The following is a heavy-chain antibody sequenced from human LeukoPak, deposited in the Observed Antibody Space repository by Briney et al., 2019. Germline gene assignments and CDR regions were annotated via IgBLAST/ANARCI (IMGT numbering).Heavy chain of an antibody. J-gene: IGHJ5*02. CDR2: IYYRGGT. D-gene: IGHD3-22*01. V-gene: IGHV4-39*02. CDR3: AREPGDYYYDSSGYEGWFDP. Sequence: SETLSLTCTVSGDSISSNNYYWAWIRQSPEKGLEWIGSIYYRGGTYYNPSLKSRVIMSVDTSKNQFSLKLSSVTAADTAVYYCAREPGDYYYDSSGYEGWFDPWGQGTLVTVSS. CDR1: GDSISSNNYY.